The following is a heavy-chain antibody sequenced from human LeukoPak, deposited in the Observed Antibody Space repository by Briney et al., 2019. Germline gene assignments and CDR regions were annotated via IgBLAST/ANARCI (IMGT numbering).Heavy chain of an antibody. D-gene: IGHD6-13*01. CDR3: ASPAKYSNTWYFDY. Sequence: GGSLRLSCAASGFTFSGYWMSWVRQAPGKGLGWVANIKGDGSEKYYVDSVRGRFTISRDNAKNSRYLQMNSLRAEDTAVYYCASPAKYSNTWYFDYWGQGTLVTVSS. V-gene: IGHV3-7*01. J-gene: IGHJ4*02. CDR1: GFTFSGYW. CDR2: IKGDGSEK.